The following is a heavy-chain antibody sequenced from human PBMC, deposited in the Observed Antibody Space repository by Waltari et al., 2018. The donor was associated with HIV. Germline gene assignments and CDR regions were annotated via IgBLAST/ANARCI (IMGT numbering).Heavy chain of an antibody. CDR3: ARGGGQQPPVEVFDL. V-gene: IGHV1-18*01. Sequence: QVQLVQSGAEVKKPGASVKVSCKASGYTFTSYGISWVRQAPGQGLAWMGWVSANKGNTNYTQKLQGRGTMTTDTSTSTAYMELRSLRSDDTAVYYCARGGGQQPPVEVFDLWGRGTLVTVSS. D-gene: IGHD6-13*01. J-gene: IGHJ2*01. CDR2: VSANKGNT. CDR1: GYTFTSYG.